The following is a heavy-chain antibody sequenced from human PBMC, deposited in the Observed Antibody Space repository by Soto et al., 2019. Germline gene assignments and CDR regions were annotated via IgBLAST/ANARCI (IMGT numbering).Heavy chain of an antibody. D-gene: IGHD5-12*01. V-gene: IGHV4-34*01. Sequence: QVQLQQWGAGLLKPSETLSLNCAVTGGSLSGYYWSWIRQPPGKGLEWIGEVKDGGHTNYGPSLRGRVTLSSDTSNIQFSLRLNSVTAADPGVYYCARGQEGVVATHWDQGSLVTVSS. CDR3: ARGQEGVVATH. CDR2: VKDGGHT. J-gene: IGHJ4*02. CDR1: GGSLSGYY.